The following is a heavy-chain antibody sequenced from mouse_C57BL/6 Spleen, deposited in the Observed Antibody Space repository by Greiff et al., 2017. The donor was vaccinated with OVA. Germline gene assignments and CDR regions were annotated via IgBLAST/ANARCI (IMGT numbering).Heavy chain of an antibody. J-gene: IGHJ4*01. D-gene: IGHD1-1*01. Sequence: EVMLVESGGGLVKPGGSLKLSCAASGFTFSSYAMSWVRQTPEKRLEWVATISDGGSYTYYPDNVKGRFTISRDNAKNNLYLQMSHLKSEDTAMYYCARARYYGSSYGAMDYWGQGTSVTVSS. CDR3: ARARYYGSSYGAMDY. CDR2: ISDGGSYT. V-gene: IGHV5-4*03. CDR1: GFTFSSYA.